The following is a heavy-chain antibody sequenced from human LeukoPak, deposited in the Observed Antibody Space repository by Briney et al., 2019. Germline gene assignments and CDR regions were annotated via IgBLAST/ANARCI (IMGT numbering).Heavy chain of an antibody. CDR2: IYYSGST. Sequence: PSETLSLTCAVYGGSFSGYYWSWIRQHPGKGLEWIGYIYYSGSTYYNPSLKSRVTISVDTSKNQFSLKLSSVTAADTAVYYCARGPTVVTPSNWGQGTLVTVSS. CDR3: ARGPTVVTPSN. CDR1: GGSFSGYY. V-gene: IGHV4-59*01. J-gene: IGHJ4*02. D-gene: IGHD4-23*01.